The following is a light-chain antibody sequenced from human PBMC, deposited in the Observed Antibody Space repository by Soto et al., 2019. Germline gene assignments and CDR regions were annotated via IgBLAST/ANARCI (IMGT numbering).Light chain of an antibody. CDR2: LGS. Sequence: DIVMTQSPLSLPVTPGEPASISCRSSQSLLHSNGYNYLDWYLQKPGQSPQLLIYLGSYRASGVPDRFSGSGSGTDFTLKISRVEAEDFGVYYCIQTLQTPLTFGGGTKVDIK. V-gene: IGKV2-28*01. CDR3: IQTLQTPLT. J-gene: IGKJ4*01. CDR1: QSLLHSNGYNY.